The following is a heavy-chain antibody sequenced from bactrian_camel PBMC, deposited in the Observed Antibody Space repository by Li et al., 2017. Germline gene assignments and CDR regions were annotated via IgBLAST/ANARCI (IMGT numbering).Heavy chain of an antibody. J-gene: IGHJ4*01. V-gene: IGHV3S53*01. CDR2: IDSVDRA. CDR1: GNTYTSSC. D-gene: IGHD1*01. Sequence: HVQLVESGGGSVQAGGSLRLSCAASGNTYTSSCTGWFRQAPGQEREGVAVIDSVDRASYTDSVKGRFTISKDNAKNTLYLQMNSLKPEDTAMYYCAARSVSGTWALAPRGYNYWGQGTQVTVS. CDR3: AARSVSGTWALAPRGYNY.